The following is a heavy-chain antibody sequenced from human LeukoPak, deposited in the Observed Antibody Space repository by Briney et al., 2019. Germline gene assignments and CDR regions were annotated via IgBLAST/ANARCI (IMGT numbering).Heavy chain of an antibody. D-gene: IGHD3-22*01. CDR3: ARGRGRARIDIYDSSGYYHRYFDY. J-gene: IGHJ4*02. Sequence: SETLSLTCAVYGGSFSGYYWSWIRQPPGKGLEWIGEINHSGSTNYNPSLKSRVTISVDTSKNQFSLKLSSVTAADTAVYYCARGRGRARIDIYDSSGYYHRYFDYWGQGTLVTVSS. CDR1: GGSFSGYY. V-gene: IGHV4-34*01. CDR2: INHSGST.